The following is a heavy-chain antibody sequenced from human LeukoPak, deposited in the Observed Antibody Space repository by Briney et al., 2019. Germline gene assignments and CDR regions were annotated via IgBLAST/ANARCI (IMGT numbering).Heavy chain of an antibody. Sequence: GASVKVSCKASGGTFSSYAISWVRQAPGQGLEWMGRIIPILGIANYAQKFQGRVTITADKSTSTAYMELSSLRSEDTAVYYCARDRGPIAAASNWFDPWGQGTLVIVSS. V-gene: IGHV1-69*04. CDR2: IIPILGIA. D-gene: IGHD6-13*01. J-gene: IGHJ5*02. CDR3: ARDRGPIAAASNWFDP. CDR1: GGTFSSYA.